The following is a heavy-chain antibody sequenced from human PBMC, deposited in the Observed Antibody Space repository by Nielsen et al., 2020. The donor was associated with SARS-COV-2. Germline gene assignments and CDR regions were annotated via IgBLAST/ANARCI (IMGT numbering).Heavy chain of an antibody. CDR2: IYYSGST. V-gene: IGHV4-59*01. J-gene: IGHJ6*03. Sequence: SETLSLTCTVSGDSSSNNYWSWIRQPPGKGLEWIGYIYYSGSTNYNPSLKSRVTISVDTSKNQFSLKLSSVTAADTAVYYCARLEDYYYYMDVWGKGTTVTVSS. CDR1: GDSSSNNY. CDR3: ARLEDYYYYMDV. D-gene: IGHD2-15*01.